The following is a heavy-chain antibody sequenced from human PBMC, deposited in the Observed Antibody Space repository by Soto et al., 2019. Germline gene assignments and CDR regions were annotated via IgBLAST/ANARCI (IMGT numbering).Heavy chain of an antibody. V-gene: IGHV3-21*01. Sequence: PGGSLRLSCAASGFTFSSYSMHWVRQAPGKGLEWVSSISSRSRSIYYADSQKGRFTISRDNTKNSLYLQMNNLRAEDTAVYYCARDRGDYEGLVPYSFVHWCQGTMVTVSS. J-gene: IGHJ4*02. CDR1: GFTFSSYS. D-gene: IGHD4-17*01. CDR2: ISSRSRSI. CDR3: ARDRGDYEGLVPYSFVH.